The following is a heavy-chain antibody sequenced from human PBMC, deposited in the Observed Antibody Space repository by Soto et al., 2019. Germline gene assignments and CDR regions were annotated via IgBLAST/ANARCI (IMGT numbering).Heavy chain of an antibody. CDR3: TREGSAPYYYYGMDS. Sequence: ASVKVSCKASGYTFTTYGISWVRQAPGQGLEWLGWINTHNGNTNYAQNLQGRVIMTADTSTNTAYMELRSLRSDDTAIYYCTREGSAPYYYYGMDSRAQGTTVTVSS. J-gene: IGHJ6*02. V-gene: IGHV1-18*01. CDR1: GYTFTTYG. D-gene: IGHD3-10*01. CDR2: INTHNGNT.